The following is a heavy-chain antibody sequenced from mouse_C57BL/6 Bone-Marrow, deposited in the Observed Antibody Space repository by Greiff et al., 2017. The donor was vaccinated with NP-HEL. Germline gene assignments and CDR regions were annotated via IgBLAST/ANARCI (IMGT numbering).Heavy chain of an antibody. J-gene: IGHJ3*01. V-gene: IGHV2-2*01. Sequence: VQGVESGPGLVQPSQSLSITCTVSGFSLTSYGVHWVRQSPGKGLEWLGVIWSGGSTDYNAAFISRLSISKDNSKSQVFFKMNSLQADDTAIYYCARKISYYGSSGFAYWGQGTLVTVSA. CDR3: ARKISYYGSSGFAY. D-gene: IGHD1-1*01. CDR1: GFSLTSYG. CDR2: IWSGGST.